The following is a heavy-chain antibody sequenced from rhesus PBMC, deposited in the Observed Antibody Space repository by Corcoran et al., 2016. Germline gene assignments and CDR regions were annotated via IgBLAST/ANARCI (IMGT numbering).Heavy chain of an antibody. J-gene: IGHJ4*01. CDR2: IRSTAYGGTA. D-gene: IGHD6-31*01. V-gene: IGHV3-184*01. CDR3: TRAAAA. Sequence: EVQLVESGGGLVQPGGSLRLSCAASGFTFSDYYMHWVRQAPGKGLGWVGFIRSTAYGGTAESAASVRGRFTISRDDSKSIVYLQMNTLKIEDTAVYYCTRAAAAWGQGVLVTVSS. CDR1: GFTFSDYY.